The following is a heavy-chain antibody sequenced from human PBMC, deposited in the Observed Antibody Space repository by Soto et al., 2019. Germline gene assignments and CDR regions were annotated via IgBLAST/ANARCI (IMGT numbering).Heavy chain of an antibody. Sequence: VGSLRLSCAASGFTFSSYAMCWVRQARGKGLEWVSFISGSGDTTYFADSVQGRFTLSRDNSKNTLYLQMVSLRAEDTAVYYCARMSGWYLTDPFDYWGQGTLVTVSS. V-gene: IGHV3-23*01. J-gene: IGHJ4*02. CDR1: GFTFSSYA. CDR2: ISGSGDTT. CDR3: ARMSGWYLTDPFDY. D-gene: IGHD6-19*01.